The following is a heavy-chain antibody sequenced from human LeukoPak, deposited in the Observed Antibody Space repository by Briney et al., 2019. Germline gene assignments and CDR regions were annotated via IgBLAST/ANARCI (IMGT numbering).Heavy chain of an antibody. CDR2: IKQDGSEK. D-gene: IGHD2-2*01. J-gene: IGHJ5*02. Sequence: PGGSLRLSCAASGFTFSSYWMSWVRQAPGKGLEWVANIKQDGSEKYYVDSVKGRFTISRDNAKNSLYLQMNGLRAEDTAVYYCARSLGYCSSTSCYFWFDPWGQGTLVTVSS. CDR1: GFTFSSYW. V-gene: IGHV3-7*01. CDR3: ARSLGYCSSTSCYFWFDP.